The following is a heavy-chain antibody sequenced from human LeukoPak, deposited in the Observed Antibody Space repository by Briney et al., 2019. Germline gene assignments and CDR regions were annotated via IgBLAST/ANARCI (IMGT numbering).Heavy chain of an antibody. CDR1: GFTFSSYD. Sequence: GGSLRLSCAASGFTFSSYDMHWVRQAPGKGLEWVAVIWYDGSNEYYADSVKGRFTISRDNSKNTLFLQMNSLRPEDTAVYDCARSRSGNYYDGFDIWGQGTMVTVSS. J-gene: IGHJ3*02. CDR2: IWYDGSNE. CDR3: ARSRSGNYYDGFDI. V-gene: IGHV3-33*01. D-gene: IGHD1-26*01.